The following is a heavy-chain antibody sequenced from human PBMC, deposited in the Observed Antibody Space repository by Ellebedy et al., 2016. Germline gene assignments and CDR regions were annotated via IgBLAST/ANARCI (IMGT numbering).Heavy chain of an antibody. Sequence: GGSLRLSXVASGFTFRNFFMSWVRQAPGGGLEWISTISGDGDTTFSADSVKGRFTISRDNSRNILYLHMNSLRVDDTAIYYCREGHYSDVWGQGTLVTVSS. CDR1: GFTFRNFF. D-gene: IGHD2-15*01. J-gene: IGHJ1*01. V-gene: IGHV3-23*01. CDR3: REGHYSDV. CDR2: ISGDGDTT.